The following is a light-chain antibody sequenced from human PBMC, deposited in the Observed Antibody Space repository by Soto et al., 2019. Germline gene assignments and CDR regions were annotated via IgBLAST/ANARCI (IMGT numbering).Light chain of an antibody. V-gene: IGKV3-11*01. Sequence: EIVLTQSPATLSLSPGERATLSCRASQSVSSYLAWYQQKPGQAPRLLIYDASNRATGIPARFSGSGYGTDFTITISSLEPEDFAVYYCTQRSNWPPLTFGGGTKVEIK. CDR2: DAS. J-gene: IGKJ4*01. CDR3: TQRSNWPPLT. CDR1: QSVSSY.